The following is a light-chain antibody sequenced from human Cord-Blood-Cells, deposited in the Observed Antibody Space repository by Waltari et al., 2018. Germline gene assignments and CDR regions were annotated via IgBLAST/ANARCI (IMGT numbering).Light chain of an antibody. Sequence: QSALTQPASVSGSPGQSITIPRTGTSSDVGGYDYVPWYQQHPGKAPKLMIYDVSKRPSGVSNRFSGSKSGNTASLTISGLQAEDEADYYCSSYTSSSTFEWVFGGGTKLTVL. CDR1: SSDVGGYDY. V-gene: IGLV2-14*01. CDR2: DVS. CDR3: SSYTSSSTFEWV. J-gene: IGLJ3*02.